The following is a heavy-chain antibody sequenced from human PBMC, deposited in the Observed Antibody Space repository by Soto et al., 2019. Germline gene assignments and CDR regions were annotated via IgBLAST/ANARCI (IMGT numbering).Heavy chain of an antibody. CDR3: ARGVGARCSSSTCYPDY. Sequence: GASVKVSCKPSGYTFTSNGINWVRQAPGQGLEWMGWISTYNGHTNYAQKIQGRVTMTTDTSTSTAYMELRSLRPDDTAVYYCARGVGARCSSSTCYPDYWGQGTLVTVSS. CDR1: GYTFTSNG. V-gene: IGHV1-18*04. CDR2: ISTYNGHT. J-gene: IGHJ4*02. D-gene: IGHD2-2*01.